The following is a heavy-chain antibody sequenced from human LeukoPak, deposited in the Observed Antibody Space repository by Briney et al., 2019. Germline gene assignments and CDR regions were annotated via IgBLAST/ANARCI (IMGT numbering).Heavy chain of an antibody. Sequence: GGSLRLSCAASGFTFSNYWMSWVRLAPGKGLEWVANIKQDGSEKYYVDSVKGRFTTSRDNAKNSLYLQMNSLRAEDTAVYYCTRDRTLASVGTDAFDIWGQGTMVTVSS. J-gene: IGHJ3*02. CDR1: GFTFSNYW. CDR3: TRDRTLASVGTDAFDI. CDR2: IKQDGSEK. V-gene: IGHV3-7*01. D-gene: IGHD6-13*01.